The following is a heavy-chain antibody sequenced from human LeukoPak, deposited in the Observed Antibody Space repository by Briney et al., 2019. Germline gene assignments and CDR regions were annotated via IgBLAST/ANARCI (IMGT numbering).Heavy chain of an antibody. J-gene: IGHJ4*02. V-gene: IGHV3-23*01. CDR3: ATAANWGSYRYSCDH. CDR1: GFTFSSYA. D-gene: IGHD3-16*02. CDR2: ISGSGGST. Sequence: GGSLRLSCAASGFTFSSYALSWVRQAAGKGLERVSAISGSGGSTYYADSVKGRFTISRDNSKNTLYLQMNSLRAEDTAVYYCATAANWGSYRYSCDHWGQGTLVTVSS.